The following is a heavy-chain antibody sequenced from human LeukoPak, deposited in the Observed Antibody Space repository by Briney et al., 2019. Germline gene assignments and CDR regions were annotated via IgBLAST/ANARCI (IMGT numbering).Heavy chain of an antibody. J-gene: IGHJ4*02. Sequence: SETLSLTCTVSGGSISSYYWSWIRQPAGKGLEWIGRIYTSGSTNYNPSLKSRVTMSVDKSKNQFSLKLSSVTAADTAVYYCARETRLLWFGELSTLFDYWGQGTLVTVSS. CDR3: ARETRLLWFGELSTLFDY. CDR1: GGSISSYY. D-gene: IGHD3-10*01. CDR2: IYTSGST. V-gene: IGHV4-4*07.